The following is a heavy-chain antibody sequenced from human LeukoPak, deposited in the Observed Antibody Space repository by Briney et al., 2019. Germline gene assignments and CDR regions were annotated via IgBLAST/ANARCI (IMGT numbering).Heavy chain of an antibody. Sequence: SVKVSCKASGGTFSSYAISWVRQAPGQGLEWMGGIIPIFGTANYAQKFQGRVTITADESTSTAYMELSSLRSEDTAVYYCAREVTAYSSGWYRAAYYYYMDVWGKGTTVTISS. D-gene: IGHD6-19*01. CDR3: AREVTAYSSGWYRAAYYYYMDV. V-gene: IGHV1-69*13. CDR2: IIPIFGTA. J-gene: IGHJ6*03. CDR1: GGTFSSYA.